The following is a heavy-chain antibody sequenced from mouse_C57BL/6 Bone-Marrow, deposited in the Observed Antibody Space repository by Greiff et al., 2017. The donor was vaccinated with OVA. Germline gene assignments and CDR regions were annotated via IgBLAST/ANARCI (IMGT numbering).Heavy chain of an antibody. CDR2: IRSKSNNYAT. CDR1: GFSFNTYA. D-gene: IGHD2-10*01. CDR3: VSSYWAWFAY. J-gene: IGHJ3*01. V-gene: IGHV10-1*01. Sequence: DVQLVESGGGLVQPKGSLKLSCAASGFSFNTYAMNWVRQAPGKGLEWVARIRSKSNNYATYYADSVKDRFTISRDDSESMLYLQMNNLKTEDTAMYYCVSSYWAWFAYWGQGTLVTVSP.